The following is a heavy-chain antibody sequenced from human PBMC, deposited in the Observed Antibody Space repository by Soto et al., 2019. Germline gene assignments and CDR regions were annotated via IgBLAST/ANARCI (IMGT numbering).Heavy chain of an antibody. J-gene: IGHJ4*02. V-gene: IGHV5-51*01. CDR2: IYPGDSEI. D-gene: IGHD5-12*01. CDR1: GYSFTTYW. CDR3: ARSQAGKSLAPFDF. Sequence: ESLKISCQASGYSFTTYWIAWVRQTPGRGLEWMGIIYPGDSEIKYSPSFDGQVTFSVDKSTSTAYLQWIGLKTSDTGMYFCARSQAGKSLAPFDFWGQGSRVTVSP.